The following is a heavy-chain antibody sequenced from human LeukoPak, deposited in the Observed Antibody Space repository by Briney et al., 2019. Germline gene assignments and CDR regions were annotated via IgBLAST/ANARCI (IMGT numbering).Heavy chain of an antibody. CDR1: GFIFSDYQ. CDR2: ISSGSSTI. CDR3: ARDQLEPSRWFDY. D-gene: IGHD1-1*01. Sequence: GGSLRLSCAASGFIFSDYQMNWVRQAPGKGLEWISYISSGSSTIYYADSVKGRFTVSRDNAKNTLYLQMNSLRVEDTAVYYCARDQLEPSRWFDYWGQGTLVTVSS. V-gene: IGHV3-48*01. J-gene: IGHJ4*02.